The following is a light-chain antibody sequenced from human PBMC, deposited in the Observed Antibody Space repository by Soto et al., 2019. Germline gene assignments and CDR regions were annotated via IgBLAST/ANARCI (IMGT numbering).Light chain of an antibody. V-gene: IGLV4-60*03. CDR3: ETWDTYTRV. CDR1: SGHSSSA. CDR2: LEGGGSY. J-gene: IGLJ3*02. Sequence: QAVVTQSSSASASLGSSVKLTCSLTSGHSSSAIAWHQQQPGKAPRFLMKLEGGGSYNKGSGVPARFSGSSSGADRYLTISNLQSEDEADYYCETWDTYTRVFGGGTKVTVL.